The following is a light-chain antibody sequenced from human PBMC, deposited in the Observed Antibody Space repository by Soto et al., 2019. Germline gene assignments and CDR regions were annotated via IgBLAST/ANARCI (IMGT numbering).Light chain of an antibody. J-gene: IGKJ5*01. CDR3: QQYDTWPS. CDR1: QSVSSTY. Sequence: EIVLTQSPRTLSLSPGERAPLSCRASQSVSSTYLAWYQHKPGQAPRLLIYAASTRATGFPARFSASGSGTDFTLTISSLQSEDFAIYYCQQYDTWPSFGQGTRLEIK. CDR2: AAS. V-gene: IGKV3-20*01.